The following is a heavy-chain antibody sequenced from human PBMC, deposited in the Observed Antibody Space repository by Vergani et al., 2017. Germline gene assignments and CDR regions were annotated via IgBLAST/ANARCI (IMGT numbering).Heavy chain of an antibody. CDR3: ARVGDIVATIEGFDP. CDR2: ISYDGSNK. J-gene: IGHJ5*02. CDR1: GFTFSSYA. D-gene: IGHD5-12*01. V-gene: IGHV3-30-3*01. Sequence: QVQLVESGGGVVQPGRSLRLSCAASGFTFSSYAMHWVRQAPGKGLEWVAVISYDGSNKYYADSVKGRFTISRDNSKNTLYLQMNSLRAEDTAVYYCARVGDIVATIEGFDPWGQGTLVTVSS.